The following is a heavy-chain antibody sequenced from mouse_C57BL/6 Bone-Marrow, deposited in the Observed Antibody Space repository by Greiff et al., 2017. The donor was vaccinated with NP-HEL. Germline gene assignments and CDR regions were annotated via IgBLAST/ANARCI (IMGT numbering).Heavy chain of an antibody. D-gene: IGHD1-1*01. Sequence: VQLQQSGAELVKPGASVTLSCTASGFNIKDYYMHWVKQRPEQGLEWIGRIDPEDGETKYAPKFPGQATITADTSSNTAYLQLSSLTSEDTAVCYCARKITTNWGQGTTLTVSS. CDR1: GFNIKDYY. CDR2: IDPEDGET. J-gene: IGHJ2*01. CDR3: ARKITTN. V-gene: IGHV14-2*01.